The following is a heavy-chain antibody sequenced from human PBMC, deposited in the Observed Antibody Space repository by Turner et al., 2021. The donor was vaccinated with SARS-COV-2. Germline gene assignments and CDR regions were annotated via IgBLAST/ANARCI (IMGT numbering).Heavy chain of an antibody. CDR2: IYSGGST. CDR1: GFTVSSNY. J-gene: IGHJ4*02. CDR3: ARHKWRRGAFDY. D-gene: IGHD5-12*01. Sequence: EVQLVESGGGLVQPGGSLGLSCAAYGFTVSSNYMGWVSRSPGKGLEWVSLIYSGGSTDYADSVKGRFTISRDNSKNTLSLQMNSLRAEDTAVYYCARHKWRRGAFDYWGQGTLVTVSS. V-gene: IGHV3-66*04.